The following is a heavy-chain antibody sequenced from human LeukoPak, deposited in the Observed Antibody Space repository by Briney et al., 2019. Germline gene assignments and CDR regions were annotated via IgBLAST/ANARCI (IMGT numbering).Heavy chain of an antibody. CDR3: ARAGYYYGSGSYYNTPHFDY. CDR1: GGSVSSGSYY. Sequence: SETLSLTCTVSGGSVSSGSYYWSWIRQPPGTGPEYVGYIYYSGSTYYNPSLKSRVTISVDTSKNQFSLKLSSVTAADTAVYYCARAGYYYGSGSYYNTPHFDYWGQGTLVTVSS. D-gene: IGHD3-10*01. J-gene: IGHJ4*02. CDR2: IYYSGST. V-gene: IGHV4-61*01.